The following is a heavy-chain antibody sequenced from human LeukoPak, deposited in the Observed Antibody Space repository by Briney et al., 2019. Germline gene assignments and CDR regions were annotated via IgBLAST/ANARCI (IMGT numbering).Heavy chain of an antibody. CDR1: GYTFTSYA. CDR2: INAGNGNT. V-gene: IGHV1-3*01. D-gene: IGHD3-3*01. J-gene: IGHJ3*02. Sequence: ASVKVSCKASGYTFTSYAMHWVRQAPGQRLEWMGWINAGNGNTKYSQKFQGRVTITRDTSASTAYMELSSLRSEDTAVYYCARNSGGFLSLADAFDIWGQGTMVTVSS. CDR3: ARNSGGFLSLADAFDI.